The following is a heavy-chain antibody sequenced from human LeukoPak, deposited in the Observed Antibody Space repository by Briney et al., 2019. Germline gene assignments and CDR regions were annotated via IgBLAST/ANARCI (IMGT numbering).Heavy chain of an antibody. Sequence: SETLSLTCTVSGGSISSYFWSWIGQPAGKGLEWIGRIYTSGSTNYNPSLKSRVTMSVGRSKVQLPLKLRSVTAADTAVYYCARGEMVRGGMGGFDYWGQGTLVTVSS. CDR1: GGSISSYF. D-gene: IGHD3-10*01. CDR3: ARGEMVRGGMGGFDY. J-gene: IGHJ4*02. V-gene: IGHV4-4*07. CDR2: IYTSGST.